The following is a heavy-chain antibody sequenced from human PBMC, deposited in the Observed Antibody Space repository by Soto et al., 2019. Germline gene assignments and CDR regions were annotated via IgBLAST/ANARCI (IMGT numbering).Heavy chain of an antibody. Sequence: QVQLVESGGGVVQPGRSLRLSCAASGFTFSIFAMHWVRQAPGKGLEWVAVISYDGSNKYYADSVKGRFTISRDNSKNTLYLQMNSLRAEDTAVYYCARSLTYGGASYYFDYWGQGTLVSVSS. CDR3: ARSLTYGGASYYFDY. CDR1: GFTFSIFA. V-gene: IGHV3-30-3*01. CDR2: ISYDGSNK. D-gene: IGHD4-17*01. J-gene: IGHJ4*02.